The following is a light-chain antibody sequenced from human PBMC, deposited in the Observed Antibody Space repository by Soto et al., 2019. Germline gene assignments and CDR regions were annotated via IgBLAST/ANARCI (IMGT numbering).Light chain of an antibody. CDR3: QQYNSYSPT. V-gene: IGKV1-5*03. Sequence: DIQMTQSPSTLSASVGDRVTITCRASQSISSWLAWYQQIPGKAPKLLIYKASILESGFPSRFSGSGSGTEFTLTISSLQPDDFATYYCQQYNSYSPTFGQGTKV. CDR1: QSISSW. CDR2: KAS. J-gene: IGKJ1*01.